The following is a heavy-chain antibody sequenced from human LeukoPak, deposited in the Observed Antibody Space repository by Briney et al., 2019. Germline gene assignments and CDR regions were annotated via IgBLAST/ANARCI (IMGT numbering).Heavy chain of an antibody. Sequence: GRSLRLSCAASGFTFDDYAMHWVRQAPGKGLEWVSGISWNSGSIGYADSVKGRFTISRDNAKNSLYLQMNSLRAEDMALCYCAKTSSVLGDAFDIWGQGTMVTVSS. CDR1: GFTFDDYA. CDR3: AKTSSVLGDAFDI. CDR2: ISWNSGSI. D-gene: IGHD6-19*01. V-gene: IGHV3-9*03. J-gene: IGHJ3*02.